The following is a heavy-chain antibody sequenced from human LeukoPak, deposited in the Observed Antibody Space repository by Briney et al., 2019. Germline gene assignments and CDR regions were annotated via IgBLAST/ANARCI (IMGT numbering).Heavy chain of an antibody. CDR3: AKDGGGTIFGMVIILHYMDV. D-gene: IGHD3-3*01. J-gene: IGHJ6*03. Sequence: PGGSLRLSCAASGFTFSSYEMNWVRQAPGKGLEWVSTISGSGGSTYYADSVKGRFTISRENSKNTLYLQMNSLRAEDTAVYYCAKDGGGTIFGMVIILHYMDVWGKGTTVTVSS. CDR1: GFTFSSYE. CDR2: ISGSGGST. V-gene: IGHV3-23*01.